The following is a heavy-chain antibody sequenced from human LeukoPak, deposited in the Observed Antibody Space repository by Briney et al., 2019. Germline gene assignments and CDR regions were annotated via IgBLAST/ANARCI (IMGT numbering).Heavy chain of an antibody. D-gene: IGHD2-15*01. Sequence: ASVKVSCKASGGTFSSYAISWVRQAPGQGLDWMGRIIPIFGTADYAQKFQGRVTITTQESTSTAYMELSSLRSEDTAVYYCAREEDCSGGSCRENYYYMDVWGTGTTVTVSS. CDR3: AREEDCSGGSCRENYYYMDV. J-gene: IGHJ6*03. CDR1: GGTFSSYA. CDR2: IIPIFGTA. V-gene: IGHV1-69*05.